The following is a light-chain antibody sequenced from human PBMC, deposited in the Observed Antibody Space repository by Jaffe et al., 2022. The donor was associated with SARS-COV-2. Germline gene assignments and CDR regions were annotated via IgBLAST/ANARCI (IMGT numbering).Light chain of an antibody. CDR1: QSVSSSF. CDR2: GAS. Sequence: EIVLTQSPGTLSLSPGERATLSCRASQSVSSSFLAWYQQKPGQAPRLLIYGASSRATGIPDRFSGSESGTDFTLTISRLEPEDFAVYYCQQYGSSPPYPFGQGTKLEIK. J-gene: IGKJ2*01. V-gene: IGKV3-20*01. CDR3: QQYGSSPPYP.